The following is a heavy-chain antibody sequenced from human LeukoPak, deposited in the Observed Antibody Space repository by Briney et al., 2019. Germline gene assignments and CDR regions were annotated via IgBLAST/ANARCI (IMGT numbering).Heavy chain of an antibody. V-gene: IGHV5-51*01. CDR3: ARVYDCSSTSCYLDYYYYMDV. CDR2: IYPGDSDT. Sequence: GESLTISCKGSGYSFTSNWIGWVRQMPGKGLEWMGIIYPGDSDTRYSPSFQGQVTISADKSISTAYLQWSSLKASDTAMYYCARVYDCSSTSCYLDYYYYMDVWGKGTTVTVSS. CDR1: GYSFTSNW. D-gene: IGHD2-2*01. J-gene: IGHJ6*03.